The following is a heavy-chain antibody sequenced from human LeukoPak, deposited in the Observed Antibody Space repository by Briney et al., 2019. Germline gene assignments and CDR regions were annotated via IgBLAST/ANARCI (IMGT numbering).Heavy chain of an antibody. CDR2: IKQDGSEK. V-gene: IGHV3-7*01. D-gene: IGHD3-3*02. CDR1: GFTFSSYW. Sequence: PGGSLRLSCAASGFTFSSYWMSWVRQAPGKGLEWVANIKQDGSEKYYVDSVKGRFTISRDNARNSLDLQMNGLRAEDTAVYYCARDIFGVFRSYYFDYWGQGALVTVSS. J-gene: IGHJ4*02. CDR3: ARDIFGVFRSYYFDY.